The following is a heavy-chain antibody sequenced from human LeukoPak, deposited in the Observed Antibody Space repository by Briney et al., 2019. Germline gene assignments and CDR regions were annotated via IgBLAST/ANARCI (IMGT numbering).Heavy chain of an antibody. J-gene: IGHJ5*02. CDR2: INHSGST. D-gene: IGHD3-3*01. CDR3: ARGWVYYVFWSGYFTGNWCDP. V-gene: IGHV4-34*01. CDR1: GGSFSGYY. Sequence: PSETLSLTCAVYGGSFSGYYWSWIRQPTGKGLEWIGEINHSGSTNYNPSLKSRVTISVDTSKNQFSLKLSSVTAADTAVYSCARGWVYYVFWSGYFTGNWCDPWGQGTLVTASS.